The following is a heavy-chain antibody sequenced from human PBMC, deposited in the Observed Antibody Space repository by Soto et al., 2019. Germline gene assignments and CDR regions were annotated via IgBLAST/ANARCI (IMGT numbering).Heavy chain of an antibody. CDR3: AKRAFYGSGIPNYYGMDV. CDR2: ISGSGGGT. D-gene: IGHD3-10*01. V-gene: IGHV3-23*01. Sequence: GGSLRLSSAASGFTLSSYAMSWVRQAPGKGLEWVSAISGSGGGTYYADSVKGRFTTSRDNSKHTLYLQMNSLRAEDTAVYYCAKRAFYGSGIPNYYGMDVWGQGTAVTVSS. J-gene: IGHJ6*02. CDR1: GFTLSSYA.